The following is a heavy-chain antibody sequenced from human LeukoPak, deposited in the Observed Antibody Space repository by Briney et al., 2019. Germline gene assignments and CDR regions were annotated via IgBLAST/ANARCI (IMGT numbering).Heavy chain of an antibody. Sequence: SQTLSLTCAVSAGSISSGRYSWSWIRQPPANALAWIGYIYHNGNTYYSPSLKSRVTVSVDRSKNQLSLKLSSVTAADTAMYYCASGGYSYGFDYWGQGTLVTVSS. CDR3: ASGGYSYGFDY. CDR1: AGSISSGRYS. D-gene: IGHD5-18*01. V-gene: IGHV4-30-2*01. J-gene: IGHJ4*02. CDR2: IYHNGNT.